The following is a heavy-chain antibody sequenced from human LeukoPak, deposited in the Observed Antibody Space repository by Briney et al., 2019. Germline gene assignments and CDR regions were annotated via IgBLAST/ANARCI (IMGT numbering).Heavy chain of an antibody. D-gene: IGHD2-15*01. J-gene: IGHJ3*02. V-gene: IGHV4-59*01. Sequence: SKTLSLTCTVSGGSISSYYWSWIRQPPGKGLEWIGYIYYSGSTNYNPSLKSRVTISVDTSKNQFSLKLSSVTAADTAVYYCAREGGSSAFDIWGQGTMVTVSS. CDR1: GGSISSYY. CDR2: IYYSGST. CDR3: AREGGSSAFDI.